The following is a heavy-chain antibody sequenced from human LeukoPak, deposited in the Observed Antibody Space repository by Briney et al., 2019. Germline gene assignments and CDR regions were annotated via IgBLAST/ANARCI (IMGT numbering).Heavy chain of an antibody. CDR2: IDYSGST. CDR1: VGSISSSSYY. V-gene: IGHV4-39*07. Sequence: SGTLSLTCTVSVGSISSSSYYSGWIRPPPGKGLGWIGSIDYSGSTYYNPSLKSRVTISVDTSKNQFSLKVTSVTAADTAVYYCARGSTDYFNYWGQGTLVTVSS. J-gene: IGHJ4*02. CDR3: ARGSTDYFNY.